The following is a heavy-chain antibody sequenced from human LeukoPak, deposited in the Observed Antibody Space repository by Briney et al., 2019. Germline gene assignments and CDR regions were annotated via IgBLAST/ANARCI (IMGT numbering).Heavy chain of an antibody. Sequence: PSETLSLTCTVSGGSISSYYWSWIRQPPGKGLEWIGYIYYSGSTNYNPSLKSRVTISVDTSKNQFSLKLSSVTAADTAVYYCARQGEYCSSTSCYTVLDYWGQGILVTVSS. CDR2: IYYSGST. J-gene: IGHJ4*02. V-gene: IGHV4-59*01. CDR3: ARQGEYCSSTSCYTVLDY. CDR1: GGSISSYY. D-gene: IGHD2-2*02.